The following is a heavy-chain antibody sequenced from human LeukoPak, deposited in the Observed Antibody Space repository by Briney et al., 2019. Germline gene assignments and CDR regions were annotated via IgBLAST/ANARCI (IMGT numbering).Heavy chain of an antibody. Sequence: SETLSLTCTVSGGSISSYYWSWIRQPAGKGLEWIGRIYTSGSTNYNPSLKSRVTMSVDTSKNQFSLKLSSVTAADTAVYYCARGRWELLGSDAFDIWGQGTMVTVSS. D-gene: IGHD1-26*01. CDR3: ARGRWELLGSDAFDI. CDR2: IYTSGST. J-gene: IGHJ3*02. V-gene: IGHV4-4*07. CDR1: GGSISSYY.